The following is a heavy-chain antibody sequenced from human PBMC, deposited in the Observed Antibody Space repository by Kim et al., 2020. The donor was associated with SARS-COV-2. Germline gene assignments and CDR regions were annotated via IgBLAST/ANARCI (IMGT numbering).Heavy chain of an antibody. D-gene: IGHD2-8*01. CDR3: ARGYCTNGVCHMSYFDY. CDR1: GYSFTSYW. J-gene: IGHJ4*02. Sequence: GESLKISCKGSGYSFTSYWIGWVRQMPGKGLEWMGIIYPGDSDTRYSPSFQGQVTISADKSISTAYLQWSSLKASDTAMYYCARGYCTNGVCHMSYFDYWGQGTLVTVSS. V-gene: IGHV5-51*01. CDR2: IYPGDSDT.